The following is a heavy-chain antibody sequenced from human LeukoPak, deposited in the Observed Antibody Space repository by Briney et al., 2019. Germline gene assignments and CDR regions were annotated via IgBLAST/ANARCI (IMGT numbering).Heavy chain of an antibody. CDR2: IIPIFGTA. V-gene: IGHV1-69*13. CDR1: GGTFSSYA. Sequence: SSVKVSCKASGGTFSSYAISWVRQAPGQGLEWMGGIIPIFGTANYALKFQGRVTITADESTSTAYMELSSLRSEDTAMYYCARASLHSGCSLVFDYWGQGTLVTVSS. D-gene: IGHD1-26*01. CDR3: ARASLHSGCSLVFDY. J-gene: IGHJ4*02.